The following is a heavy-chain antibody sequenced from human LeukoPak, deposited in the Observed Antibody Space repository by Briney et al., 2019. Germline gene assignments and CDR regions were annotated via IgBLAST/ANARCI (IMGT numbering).Heavy chain of an antibody. V-gene: IGHV1-18*01. D-gene: IGHD3-22*01. CDR1: GYTFTTYN. J-gene: IGHJ3*02. Sequence: ASVKVSCKASGYTFTTYNINWVRQTPGQGLEWMGWISGYNGNTNYAQKLQGRVTMTTDTSTSTAYMELRSLKSDDTAVYYCASLKNYYDSSGYLVTDAFDIWGQGTMVTVSS. CDR3: ASLKNYYDSSGYLVTDAFDI. CDR2: ISGYNGNT.